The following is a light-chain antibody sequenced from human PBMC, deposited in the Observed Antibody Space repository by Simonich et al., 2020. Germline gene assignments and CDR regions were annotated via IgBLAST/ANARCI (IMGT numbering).Light chain of an antibody. CDR2: WAS. V-gene: IGKV4-1*01. CDR1: QSVFYSSNNKNY. J-gene: IGKJ3*01. CDR3: QQYYSTPFT. Sequence: DIVMTQSPDSLAVSLGERATINCKSSQSVFYSSNNKNYLAWYHQKPGQPPKLLIYWASTLESGVPDRFSGSGSGTAFTLTISSLQAEDVAVYYCQQYYSTPFTFGPGTKVDIK.